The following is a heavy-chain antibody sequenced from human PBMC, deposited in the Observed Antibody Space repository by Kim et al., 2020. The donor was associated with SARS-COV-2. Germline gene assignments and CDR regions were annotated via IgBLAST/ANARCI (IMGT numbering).Heavy chain of an antibody. CDR3: ATLLDNCSGGSCYSSFDF. CDR1: GFTFSSYA. V-gene: IGHV3-23*01. D-gene: IGHD2-15*01. CDR2: ISGSGGST. J-gene: IGHJ4*02. Sequence: GGSLRLSCAASGFTFSSYAMSWVRQAPGKGLEWVSAISGSGGSTYYADSVKGRFTISRDNSKNTLYLQMNSLRAEDTAVYYCATLLDNCSGGSCYSSFDFWGQGTMVPVSS.